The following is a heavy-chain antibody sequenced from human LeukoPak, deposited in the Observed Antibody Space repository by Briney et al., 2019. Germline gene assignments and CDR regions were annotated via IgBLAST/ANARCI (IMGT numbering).Heavy chain of an antibody. CDR1: GGSFSGYY. CDR3: ARGPWGVWGSYRPFDP. CDR2: INHSGST. Sequence: SETLSLTCAVYGGSFSGYYWSWIRQPPGKGLEWIGEINHSGSTNYNPSLKSRVTISVDTSKNQFSLKLSSVTAADTAVYYCARGPWGVWGSYRPFDPWGQGTLVTVSS. J-gene: IGHJ5*02. V-gene: IGHV4-34*01. D-gene: IGHD3-16*02.